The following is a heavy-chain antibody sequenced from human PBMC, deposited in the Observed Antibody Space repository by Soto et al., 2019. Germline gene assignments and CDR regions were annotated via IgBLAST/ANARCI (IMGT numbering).Heavy chain of an antibody. D-gene: IGHD2-15*01. CDR3: AKEASPRVSRWYDF. CDR1: GFAFSEYG. J-gene: IGHJ4*01. V-gene: IGHV3-30*18. Sequence: PGGSLRLSCAASGFAFSEYGIDWIRQAPGKGLEWVAVISLEGSVQYYADSVRGRFTVSRANSKTIVYLQMNSLRPEDTAMYYFAKEASPRVSRWYDFWGPGTLVTVSS. CDR2: ISLEGSVQ.